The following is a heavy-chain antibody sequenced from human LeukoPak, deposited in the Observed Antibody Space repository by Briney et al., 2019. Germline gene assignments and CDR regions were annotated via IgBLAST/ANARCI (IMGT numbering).Heavy chain of an antibody. Sequence: SETLSLTCTVSGGSISSYYWSWIRQPAGKGLEWIGRIYTSGSTNYNPSLKSRVTMSVDTSKNQFSLKLSSVTAADTAVYYCARGVGEYYDFWSGHYRGGNWFDPWGQGTLVT. J-gene: IGHJ5*02. V-gene: IGHV4-4*07. CDR3: ARGVGEYYDFWSGHYRGGNWFDP. CDR1: GGSISSYY. CDR2: IYTSGST. D-gene: IGHD3-3*01.